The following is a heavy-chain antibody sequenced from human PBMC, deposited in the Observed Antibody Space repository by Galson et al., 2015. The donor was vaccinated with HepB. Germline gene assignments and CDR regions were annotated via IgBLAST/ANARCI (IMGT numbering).Heavy chain of an antibody. Sequence: SLRLSCAASGFTVSSNYMTRVRQAPGKGLEWVSIMYVGGSTSYVDSVQGRFTISSHNSKNTLYLQMNSLRPEDTAVYYCAKGGIASTSGYATWYFDLWGRGTLVTVSS. V-gene: IGHV3-53*04. CDR3: AKGGIASTSGYATWYFDL. CDR2: MYVGGST. J-gene: IGHJ2*01. CDR1: GFTVSSNY. D-gene: IGHD3-22*01.